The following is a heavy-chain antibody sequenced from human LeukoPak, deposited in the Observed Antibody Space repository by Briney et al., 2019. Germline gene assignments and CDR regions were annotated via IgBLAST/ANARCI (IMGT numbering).Heavy chain of an antibody. J-gene: IGHJ4*02. CDR2: IYHSGST. D-gene: IGHD1-14*01. CDR1: GGSISSGGLS. CDR3: ARDNNV. V-gene: IGHV4-30-2*01. Sequence: SETLSLTCAVSGGSISSGGLSWSWIRQPTGKGLEWIGYIYHSGSTYYNPSLKSRVTISMDRSKNQFSLKLTSVTAADTAVYYCARDNNVWGQGILVTVSS.